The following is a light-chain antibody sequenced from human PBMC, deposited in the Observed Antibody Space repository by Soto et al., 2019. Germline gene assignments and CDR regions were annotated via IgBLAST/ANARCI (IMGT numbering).Light chain of an antibody. J-gene: IGKJ1*01. CDR1: QSVSNDY. CDR3: QQYGSSPPLT. Sequence: EIVFTHCPGTVSLSRGERASLSCRASQSVSNDYLAWNQQTPGQAPRLLSFCASSRATGTPDRFSGSGSGTDFTLTISRLEPEDFAVYYCQQYGSSPPLTFGQGTKVDIK. V-gene: IGKV3-20*01. CDR2: CAS.